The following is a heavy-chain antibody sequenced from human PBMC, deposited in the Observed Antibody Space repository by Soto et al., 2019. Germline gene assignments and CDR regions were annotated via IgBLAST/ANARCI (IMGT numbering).Heavy chain of an antibody. Sequence: SETLSLTCAVYGGSFRIYDWSWIRQPPGRGLEWSGEINHSGSTNYNPSLKSRVTISVDTSKNQFSLKLSSVTAADTAVYYCARTARAVAGTQAYYYYYYMDVWGKGTTVTVSS. CDR2: INHSGST. J-gene: IGHJ6*03. CDR1: GGSFRIYD. V-gene: IGHV4-34*01. CDR3: ARTARAVAGTQAYYYYYYMDV. D-gene: IGHD6-19*01.